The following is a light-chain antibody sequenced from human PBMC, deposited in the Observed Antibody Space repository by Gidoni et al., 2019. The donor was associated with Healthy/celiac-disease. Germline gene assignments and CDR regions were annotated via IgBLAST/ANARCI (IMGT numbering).Light chain of an antibody. CDR2: GAS. V-gene: IGKV3-20*01. Sequence: EIVLTQSPGTLSLSPGERATLSCRASQSVSSSYLAWYQQKPGQARRLLIYGASSRATGIPDRFSGSVSGTDFTLTISRLEPEDFAVYYCQQYGSSPPYTFGQGTKLEIK. CDR3: QQYGSSPPYT. CDR1: QSVSSSY. J-gene: IGKJ2*01.